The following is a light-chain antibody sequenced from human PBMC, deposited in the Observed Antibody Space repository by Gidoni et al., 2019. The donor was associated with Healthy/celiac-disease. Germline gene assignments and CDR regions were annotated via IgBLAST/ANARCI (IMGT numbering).Light chain of an antibody. CDR1: ALPKQY. J-gene: IGLJ1*01. V-gene: IGLV3-25*03. Sequence: SYELTQPPSVSVSPGQTARITCSGDALPKQYAYWYQQKPGQAPVLVIYKDSERPSGIPERFSGSSSGTTVTLTISGVQAEDEADYYCQSADSSGTYQVFGTGTKVTX. CDR3: QSADSSGTYQV. CDR2: KDS.